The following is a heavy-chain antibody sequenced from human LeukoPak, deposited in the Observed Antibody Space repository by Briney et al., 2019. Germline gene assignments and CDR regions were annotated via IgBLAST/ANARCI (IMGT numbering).Heavy chain of an antibody. CDR2: IYSGGST. CDR3: TKPDCPSTSCYTLDY. CDR1: GFTVSSKY. Sequence: GGSLRLSCAASGFTVSSKYMSWVRQAPGKGLECVSVIYSGGSTYYADSVKGRFTISRDNSKNTLYLQMNSLRAEDTAVYYCTKPDCPSTSCYTLDYWGQGILVTVSS. D-gene: IGHD2-2*02. V-gene: IGHV3-53*01. J-gene: IGHJ4*02.